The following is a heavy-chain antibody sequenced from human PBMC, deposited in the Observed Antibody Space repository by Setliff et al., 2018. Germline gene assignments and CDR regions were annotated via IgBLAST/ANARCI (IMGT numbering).Heavy chain of an antibody. J-gene: IGHJ4*02. CDR3: ARGGGYGSGGSFHNAPFDY. CDR1: GGSISSGGYS. CDR2: IYHSGST. V-gene: IGHV4-30-2*01. D-gene: IGHD3-10*01. Sequence: PSETLSLTCAVSGGSISSGGYSWSWIRQPPGKGLEWIGYIYHSGSTYYNPSLKSRVTISVDRSKNQFSLKLSSVTAADTAVYYCARGGGYGSGGSFHNAPFDYWGQGMLVTVPQ.